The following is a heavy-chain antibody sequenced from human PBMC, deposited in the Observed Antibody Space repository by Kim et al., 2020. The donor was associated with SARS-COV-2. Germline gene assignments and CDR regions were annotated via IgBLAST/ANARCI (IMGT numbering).Heavy chain of an antibody. CDR1: GFTFSSYA. J-gene: IGHJ5*02. Sequence: GGSLRLSCAASGFTFSSYAMSWVRQAPGKGLEWVSDISGSGGSTYYADSVKGRFTISRDNSKNTLYLQMNSLRAEDTAVYYCAKGANARYFDWLSLPDWFDPWGQGTLVTVSS. V-gene: IGHV3-23*01. CDR3: AKGANARYFDWLSLPDWFDP. D-gene: IGHD3-9*01. CDR2: ISGSGGST.